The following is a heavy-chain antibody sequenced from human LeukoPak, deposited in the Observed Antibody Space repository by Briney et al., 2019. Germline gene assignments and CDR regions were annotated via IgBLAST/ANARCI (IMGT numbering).Heavy chain of an antibody. J-gene: IGHJ4*02. CDR2: ISGSGGST. D-gene: IGHD5-12*01. CDR1: GFTFSSYA. V-gene: IGHV3-23*01. CDR3: AKTDRGYDPKYFDY. Sequence: GGSLRLSCAASGFTFSSYAMSWVRQAPGKGLEWVASISGSGGSTYYADSVKGRFTISRDNSKNTLCLQMNSLRAEDTALYYCAKTDRGYDPKYFDYWGQGTLVTVSS.